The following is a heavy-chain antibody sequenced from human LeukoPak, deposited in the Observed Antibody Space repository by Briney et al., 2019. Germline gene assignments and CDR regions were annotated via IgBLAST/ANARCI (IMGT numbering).Heavy chain of an antibody. CDR2: ISSRGGTR. J-gene: IGHJ6*02. D-gene: IGHD3-22*01. CDR3: ARDLGYYDSSGYTYYSYGMDV. V-gene: IGHV3-23*01. Sequence: GGSLTLSCAASGFTFSNYAMSWVRQAPGEALEWVSGISSRGGTRYYADSVKGRFTISRDNAKNTLYLQMNSLRAEDTAVYYCARDLGYYDSSGYTYYSYGMDVWGQGTTVTVSS. CDR1: GFTFSNYA.